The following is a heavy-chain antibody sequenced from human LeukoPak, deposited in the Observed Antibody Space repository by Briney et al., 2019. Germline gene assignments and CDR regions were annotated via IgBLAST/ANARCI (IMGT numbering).Heavy chain of an antibody. D-gene: IGHD2-2*01. Sequence: GGSLRLSCAASGFTFSSYAMSWVRQAPGKGLEWVSAISGSGGSTYYADSVKGRFTISRDNAKNSLYLQMNSLRAEDTAVYYCARDLVGRAMGTYYYGMDVWGQGTTVTVSS. CDR2: ISGSGGST. CDR3: ARDLVGRAMGTYYYGMDV. CDR1: GFTFSSYA. V-gene: IGHV3-23*01. J-gene: IGHJ6*02.